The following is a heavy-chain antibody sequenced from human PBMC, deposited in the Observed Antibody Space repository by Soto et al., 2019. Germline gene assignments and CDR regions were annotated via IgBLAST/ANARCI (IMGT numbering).Heavy chain of an antibody. CDR2: IKSKTDGGTT. CDR1: GFTFSNAW. D-gene: IGHD4-17*01. Sequence: GGSLRLSCAASGFTFSNAWMNWVRQAPGKGLEWVGRIKSKTDGGTTDYAAPVKGRFTISGDDSKNTLYLQMNSLKTEDTAVYYCTTDIGVGDYLLGDAFDIWGQGTMVTVSS. J-gene: IGHJ3*02. CDR3: TTDIGVGDYLLGDAFDI. V-gene: IGHV3-15*07.